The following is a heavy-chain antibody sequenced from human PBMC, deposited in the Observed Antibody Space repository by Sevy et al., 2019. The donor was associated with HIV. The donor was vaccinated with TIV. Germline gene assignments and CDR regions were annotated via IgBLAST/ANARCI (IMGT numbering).Heavy chain of an antibody. V-gene: IGHV5-51*01. CDR3: VRRTPYPVYNTDV. CDR1: GYSFTNYW. J-gene: IGHJ6*02. Sequence: GESLKISCKGSGYSFTNYWIGWVRQMPGKGLEWMGMIYPGDSEIRYSPSFQGQVTISADKSISTAYLQWRSLKASDTAMYYCVRRTPYPVYNTDVWGQGTAVTVSS. CDR2: IYPGDSEI. D-gene: IGHD1-1*01.